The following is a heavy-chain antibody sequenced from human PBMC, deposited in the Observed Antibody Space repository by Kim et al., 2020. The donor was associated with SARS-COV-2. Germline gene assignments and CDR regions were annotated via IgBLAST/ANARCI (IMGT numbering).Heavy chain of an antibody. J-gene: IGHJ4*02. D-gene: IGHD6-13*01. CDR2: ISSSSGKI. V-gene: IGHV3-48*02. CDR1: GFTLISYA. CDR3: ARDRSFGSTLYYYFDY. Sequence: GGSLRLSCAASGFTLISYAINWVRQAPGKGLEWVSYISSSSGKIDYADSVKGRFTISRDNAKNSVYLQMNSLRDEDTAVYYCARDRSFGSTLYYYFDYWGQGALVTVST.